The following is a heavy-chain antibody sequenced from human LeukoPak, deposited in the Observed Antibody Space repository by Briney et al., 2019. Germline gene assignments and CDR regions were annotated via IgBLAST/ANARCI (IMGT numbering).Heavy chain of an antibody. CDR1: GGSISSGGYY. Sequence: SQTLSLTCTVSGGSISSGGYYWSWIRQHPGKGLEWIGYVYYSGSTYYNPSLKSRVTISVDTSKNQFSLKLSSVTAADTAVYYCARSLLWFGELSTVDYWGQGTLVTVSS. CDR2: VYYSGST. CDR3: ARSLLWFGELSTVDY. V-gene: IGHV4-31*03. J-gene: IGHJ4*02. D-gene: IGHD3-10*01.